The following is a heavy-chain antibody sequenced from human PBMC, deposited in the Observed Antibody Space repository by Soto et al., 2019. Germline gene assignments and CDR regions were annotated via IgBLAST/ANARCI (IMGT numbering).Heavy chain of an antibody. CDR2: FDPEDGET. Sequence: ASVKVSCKVSGYTLTELSMHRVRQAPGKGLEWMGGFDPEDGETIYAQKFQGRVTMTEDTSTDTAYMELSSLRSEDTAVYYCATDQGSGSYYNAPHFDYWGQRTLVNVSS. D-gene: IGHD3-10*01. CDR1: GYTLTELS. CDR3: ATDQGSGSYYNAPHFDY. J-gene: IGHJ4*02. V-gene: IGHV1-24*01.